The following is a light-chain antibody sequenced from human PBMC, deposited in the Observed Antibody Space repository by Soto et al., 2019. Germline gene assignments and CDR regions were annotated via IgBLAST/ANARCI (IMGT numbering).Light chain of an antibody. J-gene: IGLJ1*01. V-gene: IGLV2-14*01. Sequence: QSALTQPASVSGSPGQSITISCTGTSSDVGGYNYVSWYQQHPGKAPKLMIYEVINRPSGVSDRFPGSKSGNTASLIISGLQAEDEADYYCSSYTSRVTYVFGTGTKLTVL. CDR1: SSDVGGYNY. CDR3: SSYTSRVTYV. CDR2: EVI.